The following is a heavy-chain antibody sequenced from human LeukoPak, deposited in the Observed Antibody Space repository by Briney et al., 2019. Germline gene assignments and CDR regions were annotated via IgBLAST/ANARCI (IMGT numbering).Heavy chain of an antibody. CDR2: IIPIFGTA. CDR3: AREWGRRVGRIVVVPAAPFDP. CDR1: GGTFSSYA. D-gene: IGHD2-2*01. V-gene: IGHV1-69*13. J-gene: IGHJ5*02. Sequence: SVKVSCKASGGTFSSYAISWVRQAPGQGLEWMGGIIPIFGTANYAQKFQGRVTITADESTSTAYMELSSLRSEDTAVYYCAREWGRRVGRIVVVPAAPFDPWGQGTLVTVSS.